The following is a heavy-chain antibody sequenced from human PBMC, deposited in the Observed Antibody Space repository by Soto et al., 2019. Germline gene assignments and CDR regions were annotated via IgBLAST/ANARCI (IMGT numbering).Heavy chain of an antibody. CDR1: GFTFSSYG. V-gene: IGHV3-33*01. Sequence: GGSLRLSCVAPGFTFSSYGMHWVRQAPGKGLEWVAFIWYDGRNENYTDSVKGRFSISRDNSKNTLFLQMNSLRVDDTAAYYCARGTATDGLDSWGQGTLVTVSS. CDR2: IWYDGRNE. CDR3: ARGTATDGLDS. D-gene: IGHD2-21*02. J-gene: IGHJ5*01.